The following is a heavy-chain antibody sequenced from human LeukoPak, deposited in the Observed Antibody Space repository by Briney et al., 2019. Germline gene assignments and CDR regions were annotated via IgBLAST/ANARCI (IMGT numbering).Heavy chain of an antibody. CDR1: GYNFGSYW. CDR2: IYPGNSDI. V-gene: IGHV5-51*01. Sequence: GESLKISCKGSGYNFGSYWIAWVRQMPGKGLEWMAMIYPGNSDIRYSPSFQGQVTISADKSINTAYLQWSSLKASDTAIYYCARSRSYDILTGYYTARYDLWGQGTLVTVSS. J-gene: IGHJ5*02. CDR3: ARSRSYDILTGYYTARYDL. D-gene: IGHD3-9*01.